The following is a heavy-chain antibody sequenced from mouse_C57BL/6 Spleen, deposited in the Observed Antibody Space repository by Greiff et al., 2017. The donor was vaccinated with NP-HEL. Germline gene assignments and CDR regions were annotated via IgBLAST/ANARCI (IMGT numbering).Heavy chain of an antibody. CDR2: IYPGSGST. Sequence: QVQLQQPGAELVKPGASVKMSCKASGYTFTSYWITWVKQRPGQGLEWIGEIYPGSGSTNYIEKFKSKATLTVDTSSSTAYMQLSSLTSEDSAVYYCASSYGNYDDYWGQGTTLTVSS. CDR3: ASSYGNYDDY. J-gene: IGHJ2*01. D-gene: IGHD2-1*01. CDR1: GYTFTSYW. V-gene: IGHV1-55*01.